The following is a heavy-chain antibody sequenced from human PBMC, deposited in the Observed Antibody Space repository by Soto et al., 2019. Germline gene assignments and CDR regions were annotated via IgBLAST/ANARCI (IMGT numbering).Heavy chain of an antibody. V-gene: IGHV3-23*01. CDR3: AKLSTEYYGMDG. CDR2: ISGSGGST. CDR1: GFTFSSYA. D-gene: IGHD4-4*01. J-gene: IGHJ6*02. Sequence: GGSLRLSFAASGFTFSSYAMSWLRQAPGKGLEWVSAISGSGGSTYYADSVKGRFTISRDNSKNTLYLQMNSLRAEDTAVYYCAKLSTEYYGMDGCGQGTTVTGSS.